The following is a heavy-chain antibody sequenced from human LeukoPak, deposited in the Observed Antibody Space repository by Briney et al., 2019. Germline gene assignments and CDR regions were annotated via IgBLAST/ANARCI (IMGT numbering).Heavy chain of an antibody. V-gene: IGHV3-30*18. Sequence: GRSLRLSCAASGFTFSSYGMHWVRQAPGKGLEWVAVISYDGSNMYYADSVRGRFTISRDNSKNTLYLQMNSLRAEDTAVYYCAKVAKYCSAGVCRDGDYDAFDIWGQGTMVTVSS. J-gene: IGHJ3*02. CDR2: ISYDGSNM. CDR3: AKVAKYCSAGVCRDGDYDAFDI. CDR1: GFTFSSYG. D-gene: IGHD2-8*02.